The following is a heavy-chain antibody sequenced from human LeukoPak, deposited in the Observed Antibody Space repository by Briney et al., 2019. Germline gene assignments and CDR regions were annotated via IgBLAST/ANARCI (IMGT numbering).Heavy chain of an antibody. Sequence: SETLSLTCTVSGGSISSYYWSWIRQPPGKGLEWIGYIFYSGSTNYNPSLESRVTISVDTSKNQFSLKLSSVTAADTAVYYCARDPLGYCSGGSCYEDAFDMWGQGTMVTVSS. CDR1: GGSISSYY. J-gene: IGHJ3*02. CDR2: IFYSGST. V-gene: IGHV4-59*12. CDR3: ARDPLGYCSGGSCYEDAFDM. D-gene: IGHD2-15*01.